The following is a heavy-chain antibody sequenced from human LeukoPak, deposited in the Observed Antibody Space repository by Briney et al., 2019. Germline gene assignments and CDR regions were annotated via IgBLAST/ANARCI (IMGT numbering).Heavy chain of an antibody. Sequence: GESLKISCKGSGYSFTSYWIGWVRQMPGKGLEWMGIIYPGDSDTRYSPSFQGQVTISADKSISTAYLQWSSLKASETAVYYCARTGYSSGWYGAFDIWGQGTKVTVSS. CDR2: IYPGDSDT. CDR3: ARTGYSSGWYGAFDI. D-gene: IGHD6-19*01. J-gene: IGHJ3*02. V-gene: IGHV5-51*01. CDR1: GYSFTSYW.